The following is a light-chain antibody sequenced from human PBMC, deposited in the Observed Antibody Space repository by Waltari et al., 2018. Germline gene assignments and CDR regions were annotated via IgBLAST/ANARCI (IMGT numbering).Light chain of an antibody. CDR1: QSLLHRNGNNS. CDR3: MQSLQTLWT. CDR2: LGS. V-gene: IGKV2-28*01. Sequence: DIVVTQSPLSLPVTPGEPASISCRSSQSLLHRNGNNSLDWYLQKPGQSPQLLIYLGSNRASGVPDRFRGSGSGTDFTLRISRVEAEDVGVYYCMQSLQTLWTFGQGTKVEIK. J-gene: IGKJ1*01.